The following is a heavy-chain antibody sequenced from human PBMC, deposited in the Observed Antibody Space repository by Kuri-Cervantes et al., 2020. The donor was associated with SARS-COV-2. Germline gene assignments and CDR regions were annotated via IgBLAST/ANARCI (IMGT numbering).Heavy chain of an antibody. CDR3: ATTPGDLGY. J-gene: IGHJ4*02. V-gene: IGHV3-23*01. D-gene: IGHD7-27*01. CDR2: ISGSGGST. CDR1: GFTFSSYA. Sequence: GESLKISCAASGFTFSSYAMSWVRQAPGKGLEWVSAISGSGGSTYYADSVKGRFTISRDNSKNTLYLQMNSLRAEDTAVYYCATTPGDLGYWGQGTLVTVSS.